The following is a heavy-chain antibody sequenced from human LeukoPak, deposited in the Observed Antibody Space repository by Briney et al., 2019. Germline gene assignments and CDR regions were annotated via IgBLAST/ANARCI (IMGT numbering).Heavy chain of an antibody. CDR1: GFSISRSYY. Sequence: SETLSLTCGVSGFSISRSYYWAWIRQPPGKGPEWIGTIYHIGSTYYSPSLGSRVTMSVDTSKNEFSLNLKSVTAADTAVYYCARAGWIITSGIDYWGQGALVTVSS. CDR3: ARAGWIITSGIDY. J-gene: IGHJ4*02. D-gene: IGHD3-10*01. CDR2: IYHIGST. V-gene: IGHV4-38-2*01.